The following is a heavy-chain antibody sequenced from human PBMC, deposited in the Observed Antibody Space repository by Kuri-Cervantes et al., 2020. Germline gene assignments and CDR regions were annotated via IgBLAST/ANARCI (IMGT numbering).Heavy chain of an antibody. CDR2: ISAYNGNT. V-gene: IGHV1-18*01. J-gene: IGHJ4*02. CDR1: GYTFTSYD. D-gene: IGHD6-19*01. Sequence: ASVKVSCKASGYTFTSYDIIWVRQAPGQGLEWMGWISAYNGNTNYAQKLQGRVTMTTDTSTSTAYMELRSLRSDDTAVYYCARDYGVYSSGRIDYWGQGTLVTVSS. CDR3: ARDYGVYSSGRIDY.